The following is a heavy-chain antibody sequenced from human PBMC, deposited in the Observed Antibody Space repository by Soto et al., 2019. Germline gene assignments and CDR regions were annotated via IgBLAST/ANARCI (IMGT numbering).Heavy chain of an antibody. D-gene: IGHD3-3*01. CDR1: GYTFTDYH. Sequence: QVQLVQSGAEVKKPGALVKVSCKTSGYTFTDYHIHWVRQAPGQGLEWMGGMDADSGGTYYGQKFQGRVTMTRYTSISTAYMELNGLKSDDSAVYYCARERGIFDVLSGSLRLFDPWGQGTLVNVPS. J-gene: IGHJ5*02. CDR3: ARERGIFDVLSGSLRLFDP. V-gene: IGHV1-2*02. CDR2: MDADSGGT.